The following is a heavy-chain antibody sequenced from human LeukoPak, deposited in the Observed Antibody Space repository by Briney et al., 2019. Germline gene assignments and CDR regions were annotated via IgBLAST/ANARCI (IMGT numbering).Heavy chain of an antibody. CDR1: GGSISGYY. CDR3: ARHIESGTNDAFDI. J-gene: IGHJ3*02. D-gene: IGHD3-10*01. CDR2: IYYGGST. V-gene: IGHV4-59*08. Sequence: SETLSLTCTVPGGSISGYYWSWIRQPPGKGLEWIGYIYYGGSTKYNPSLNSRVTISVDTSKNQFSLNLSSVTAADTAVYYCARHIESGTNDAFDIWGQGTMVTVSS.